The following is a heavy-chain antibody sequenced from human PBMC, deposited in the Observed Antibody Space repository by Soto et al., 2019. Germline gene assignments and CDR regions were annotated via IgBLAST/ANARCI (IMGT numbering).Heavy chain of an antibody. V-gene: IGHV3-30-3*01. D-gene: IGHD3-3*01. CDR3: ASDLLEGLPTPYYYYYGMDV. CDR2: ISYDGSNK. Sequence: QPGGSLRLSCAASGFTFSSYAMHWVRQAPGKGLEWVSVISYDGSNKYYADSVKGRFTISRDNSKNTLYLQMNSLRAEDTAVYYCASDLLEGLPTPYYYYYGMDVWGQGTTVTVSS. CDR1: GFTFSSYA. J-gene: IGHJ6*02.